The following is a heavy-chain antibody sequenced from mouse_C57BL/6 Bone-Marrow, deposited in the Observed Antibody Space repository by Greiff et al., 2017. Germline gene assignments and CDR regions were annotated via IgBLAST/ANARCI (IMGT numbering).Heavy chain of an antibody. CDR1: GFTFSSYA. CDR2: ISDGGSYT. V-gene: IGHV5-4*01. CDR3: AREY. J-gene: IGHJ3*01. Sequence: EVKLVESGGGLVKPGGSLKLSCAASGFTFSSYAMSWVRQTPEKRLEWVATISDGGSYTYYPDNVKGRFTISRDNAKNNLYLQMSHLKSEDTAMYYCAREYWGQGTLVTVSA.